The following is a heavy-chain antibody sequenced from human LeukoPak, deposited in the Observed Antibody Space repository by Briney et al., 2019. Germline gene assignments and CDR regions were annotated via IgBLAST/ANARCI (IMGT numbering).Heavy chain of an antibody. CDR2: ISYDGSNK. D-gene: IGHD1-14*01. CDR1: GFTFSSYA. J-gene: IGHJ6*03. V-gene: IGHV3-30*04. CDR3: ARGHLRPGYYYYYMDV. Sequence: GGSLRLSCAASGFTFSSYAMHWVRQAPGKGLEWVAVISYDGSNKYYADSVKGRFTISRDNSKNTLYLQMNSLRAEDTAVYYCARGHLRPGYYYYYMDVWGKGTTVTISS.